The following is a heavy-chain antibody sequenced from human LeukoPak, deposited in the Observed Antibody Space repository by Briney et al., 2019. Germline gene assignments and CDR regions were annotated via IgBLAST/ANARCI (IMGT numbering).Heavy chain of an antibody. CDR1: GFTFSSYW. CDR3: ARGYSSSYRIDY. D-gene: IGHD6-6*01. CDR2: INTDGSST. Sequence: PGGSLRLPCAASGFTFSSYWMHWVRQAPGKGLVWVSRINTDGSSTTYADSVKGRFTISRDNAKNTLYLQMNSLSAEDTAVYYCARGYSSSYRIDYWGQGTLVTVSS. J-gene: IGHJ4*02. V-gene: IGHV3-74*01.